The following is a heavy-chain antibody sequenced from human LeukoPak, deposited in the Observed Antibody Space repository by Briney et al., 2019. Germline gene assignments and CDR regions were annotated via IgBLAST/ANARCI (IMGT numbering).Heavy chain of an antibody. V-gene: IGHV4-34*01. CDR1: GGSFSDYY. CDR3: ASHYSSGSYRYTGSFDS. D-gene: IGHD3-16*02. Sequence: SETLSLTCAVYGGSFSDYYWSWIRQPPGKGLEWIGEINNSGTTNYSPSLKSRVSISVDTSKNQFSLKLNSVTAADAAMYYCASHYSSGSYRYTGSFDSWGQGMLVNVSS. CDR2: INNSGTT. J-gene: IGHJ4*02.